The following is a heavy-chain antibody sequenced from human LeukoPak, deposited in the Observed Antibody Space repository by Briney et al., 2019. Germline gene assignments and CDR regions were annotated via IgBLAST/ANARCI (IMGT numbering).Heavy chain of an antibody. Sequence: GGSLRLSCAASGFTFGSYAMSWVRQAPGKGLEWVSAISGSGGSTYYADSVKGRFTISRDNSKNTLYLQMNSLRAEDTAVYYCAKDLGDYDSSGYYYGGAFDIWGQGTMVTVSS. V-gene: IGHV3-23*01. D-gene: IGHD3-22*01. CDR3: AKDLGDYDSSGYYYGGAFDI. CDR2: ISGSGGST. CDR1: GFTFGSYA. J-gene: IGHJ3*02.